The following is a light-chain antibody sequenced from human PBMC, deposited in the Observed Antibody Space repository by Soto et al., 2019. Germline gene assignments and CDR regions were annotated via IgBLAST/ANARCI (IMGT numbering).Light chain of an antibody. Sequence: DIMLTQSPDSLAVSLGERATINCKSSQSLLYNSNKKNYLAWYQQKPGQPPKLLIYWASTRESGVPDRFSGSGSGTDFTLTISSLQAEDVAVYYCQQYYSTPLRTFGQGTKVEIK. CDR1: QSLLYNSNKKNY. J-gene: IGKJ1*01. CDR2: WAS. CDR3: QQYYSTPLRT. V-gene: IGKV4-1*01.